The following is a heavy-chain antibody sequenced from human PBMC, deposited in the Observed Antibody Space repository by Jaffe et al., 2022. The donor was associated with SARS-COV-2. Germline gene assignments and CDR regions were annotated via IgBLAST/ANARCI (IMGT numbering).Heavy chain of an antibody. V-gene: IGHV3-73*01. CDR3: IHYGSGSYSTDH. D-gene: IGHD3-10*01. J-gene: IGHJ5*02. Sequence: EVQLVESGGGLVQPGGSLKLSCAASGFTFSGAAMHWVRQASGKGLEWIGHIRSKANNYATAYTASVRGRFTISRDDSKNTAYLQMNSLKTEDTAVYFCIHYGSGSYSTDHWGRGTLVTVSS. CDR1: GFTFSGAA. CDR2: IRSKANNYAT.